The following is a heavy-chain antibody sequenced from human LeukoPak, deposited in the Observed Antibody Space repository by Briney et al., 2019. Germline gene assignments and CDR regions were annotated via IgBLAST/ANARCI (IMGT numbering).Heavy chain of an antibody. CDR1: GYRFTDYY. V-gene: IGHV1-2*02. J-gene: IGHJ4*02. Sequence: GASVKVSRKASGYRFTDYYMHWVRQARGQLLEWVGCININSGVTNHAQKFQDRVTMTRDTSINTAYMEMSGLTSDDTAVYFCARGKVSFRSCSGGTYYSQGYWGQGTLVNVAS. CDR3: ARGKVSFRSCSGGTYYSQGY. CDR2: ININSGVT. D-gene: IGHD2-15*01.